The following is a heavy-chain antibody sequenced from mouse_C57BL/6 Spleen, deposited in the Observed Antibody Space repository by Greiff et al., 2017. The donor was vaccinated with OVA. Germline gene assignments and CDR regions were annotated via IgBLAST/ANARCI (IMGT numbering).Heavy chain of an antibody. D-gene: IGHD1-1*01. CDR2: INPYNGGT. CDR3: ARYYGSSSPYYYAMDY. V-gene: IGHV1-19*01. CDR1: GYTFTDYY. Sequence: VQLQQSGPVLVKPGASVKMSCKASGYTFTDYYMNWVKQSHGKSLEWIGVINPYNGGTSYNQKFKGKATLTVDKSSSTAYMELNSLTSEDSAVYYCARYYGSSSPYYYAMDYWGQGTSVTVSS. J-gene: IGHJ4*01.